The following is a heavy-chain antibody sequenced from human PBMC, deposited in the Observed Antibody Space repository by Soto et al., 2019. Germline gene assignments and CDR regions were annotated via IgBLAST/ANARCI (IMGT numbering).Heavy chain of an antibody. CDR3: ARDLVGGIAAAGTDFDY. Sequence: QVQLVQSGSELKKPGASVKVSGKASGYTFTSFAXXXXXQAPXXXXXXXXSXSTNTGNPTYAQGFTGRFVFSLDTSVSTAYLQICSLKAEDTAVYYCARDLVGGIAAAGTDFDYWGQGTLVTVSS. V-gene: IGHV7-4-1*01. CDR2: XSTNTGNP. CDR1: GYTFTSFA. J-gene: IGHJ4*02. D-gene: IGHD6-13*01.